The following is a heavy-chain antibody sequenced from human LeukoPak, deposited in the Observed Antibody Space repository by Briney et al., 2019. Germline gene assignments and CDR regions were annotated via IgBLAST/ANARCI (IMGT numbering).Heavy chain of an antibody. D-gene: IGHD4-17*01. Sequence: GGSLRLSCAASGFTFSSYSMNWVRQAPGKGLEWVSSISSSSSYIYYADSVKGRFTISRDNAKNSLYLQMNSLRAEDTAVYYCARPYMTKVTTGRLGVYWGQGTLVTVSS. J-gene: IGHJ4*02. V-gene: IGHV3-21*01. CDR2: ISSSSSYI. CDR3: ARPYMTKVTTGRLGVY. CDR1: GFTFSSYS.